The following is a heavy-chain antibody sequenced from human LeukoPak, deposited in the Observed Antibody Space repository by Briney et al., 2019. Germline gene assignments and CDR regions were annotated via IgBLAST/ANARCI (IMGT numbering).Heavy chain of an antibody. Sequence: GGSLRLSCTVSGFTLSSYEMSWIRQAPGKGLEWVSSIDYSGGSSYYADSVKGRFTISRDNSKNTLYLQMNSLRAEDTAVYYCAKDWAAGIFDYWGQGTLVTVSS. V-gene: IGHV3-23*01. CDR3: AKDWAAGIFDY. CDR2: IDYSGGSS. CDR1: GFTLSSYE. D-gene: IGHD1-1*01. J-gene: IGHJ4*02.